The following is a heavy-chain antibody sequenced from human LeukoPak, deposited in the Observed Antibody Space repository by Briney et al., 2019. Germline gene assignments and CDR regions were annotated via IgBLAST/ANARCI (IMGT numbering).Heavy chain of an antibody. V-gene: IGHV1-2*02. Sequence: ASVKVSRKASGYTFTSYGISWVRQAPGQGLEWMGWINPITGGTNYAQRFQGRVTMTRDTSISTVYVELSRLRSDDTAVYYCARPYCNSRSCHDYFDYWGQGTLVTVSS. CDR1: GYTFTSYG. D-gene: IGHD2/OR15-2a*01. CDR2: INPITGGT. CDR3: ARPYCNSRSCHDYFDY. J-gene: IGHJ4*02.